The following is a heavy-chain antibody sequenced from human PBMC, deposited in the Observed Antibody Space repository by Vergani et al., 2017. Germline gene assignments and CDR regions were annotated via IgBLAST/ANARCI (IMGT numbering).Heavy chain of an antibody. CDR2: IYWNDDK. CDR1: GFSLSTSGVG. CDR3: AHXGHIAARSGRYFDY. J-gene: IGHJ4*02. V-gene: IGHV2-5*01. D-gene: IGHD6-6*01. Sequence: QITLKESGPTLVKPTQTLTLTCTFSGFSLSTSGVGVGWFRQPPGKALEWLALIYWNDDKRYSPPLKSRLTITKDTSKNQVVLTMTNMDPVDPATYYCAHXGHIAARSGRYFDYWGQGTLVTVSS.